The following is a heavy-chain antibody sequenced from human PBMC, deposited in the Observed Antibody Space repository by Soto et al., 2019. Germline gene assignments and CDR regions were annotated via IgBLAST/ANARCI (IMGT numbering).Heavy chain of an antibody. CDR1: GGSISSSSYY. CDR3: ARVYCSGGSCYHLDQ. J-gene: IGHJ4*02. Sequence: SETLSLTCTVSGGSISSSSYYWGWIRQPPGKGLEWIGSIYYSGSTYYNPSLKSRVTISVDTSKNQFSLKLSSVTAADTAVYYCARVYCSGGSCYHLDQWGQGTPVTVSS. V-gene: IGHV4-39*07. D-gene: IGHD2-15*01. CDR2: IYYSGST.